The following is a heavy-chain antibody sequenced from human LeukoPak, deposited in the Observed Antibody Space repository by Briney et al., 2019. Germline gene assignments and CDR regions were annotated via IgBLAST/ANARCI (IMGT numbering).Heavy chain of an antibody. CDR2: INPRDSDT. J-gene: IGHJ4*02. Sequence: GESLKISCKGSGYSFTSYWIGWVRQMPGKGLEWMGIINPRDSDTKSSPSFRGQVSISVDKSITTAYLQWSSLKASDTAIYYCAKQSVDGRYTFDYWGQGTLVTVSS. CDR1: GYSFTSYW. V-gene: IGHV5-51*01. CDR3: AKQSVDGRYTFDY. D-gene: IGHD3-16*02.